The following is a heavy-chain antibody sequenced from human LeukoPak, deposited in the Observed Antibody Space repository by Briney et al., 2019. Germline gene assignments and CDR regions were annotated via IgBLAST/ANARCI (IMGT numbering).Heavy chain of an antibody. CDR3: ARGPMGVGAHCDY. D-gene: IGHD1-26*01. CDR1: GYTVTSND. CDR2: MNPNSGDT. J-gene: IGHJ4*02. Sequence: GASVKVSCKAAGYTVTSNDINWVRQAIGQGLEWMGWMNPNSGDTGYVQKFQGRVTMTRNTSISTAYMELSSLRSEDTAVHYCARGPMGVGAHCDYWGQGTLVTVSS. V-gene: IGHV1-8*01.